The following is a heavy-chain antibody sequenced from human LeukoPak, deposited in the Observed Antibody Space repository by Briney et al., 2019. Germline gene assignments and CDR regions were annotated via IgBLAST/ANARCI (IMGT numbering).Heavy chain of an antibody. CDR2: IYYSGST. CDR3: ARESLFILPPSGIAAPIDY. CDR1: GGSISSSSYY. Sequence: SETLSLTCTVSGGSISSSSYYWGWIRQPPGKGLEWIGSIYYSGSTYYNPSLKSRVTISVDTSKNQFSRKLSSVTAADTAVYYCARESLFILPPSGIAAPIDYWGQGTLVTVSS. V-gene: IGHV4-39*07. D-gene: IGHD6-25*01. J-gene: IGHJ4*02.